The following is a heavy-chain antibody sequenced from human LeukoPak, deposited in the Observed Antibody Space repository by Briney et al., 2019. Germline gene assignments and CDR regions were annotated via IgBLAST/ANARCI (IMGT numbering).Heavy chain of an antibody. J-gene: IGHJ4*02. CDR1: GYIFTHYG. Sequence: ASVKVSCKASGYIFTHYGISWVRQAPGQGLEWLGWISGYNGDRKYAQNFQGRVTMTIDTSTNTASMDVRSLRSDDTAVYYCARGLDSSGYDAPFDYWGQGTLVTVSS. CDR2: ISGYNGDR. CDR3: ARGLDSSGYDAPFDY. V-gene: IGHV1-18*01. D-gene: IGHD3-22*01.